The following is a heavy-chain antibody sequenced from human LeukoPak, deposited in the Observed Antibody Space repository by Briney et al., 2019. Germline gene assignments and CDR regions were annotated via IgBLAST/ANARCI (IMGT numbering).Heavy chain of an antibody. D-gene: IGHD3-9*01. CDR1: GHTFTSYG. V-gene: IGHV1-18*01. Sequence: GASVKVSCKASGHTFTSYGISWVRQAPGQGLEWMGWISAYNGNTNYAQRFQGRVTMTTDKSTSTAYMELRSLRSDDTAVYYCARDRPIIKIFSSWFDSWGQGTLVTVSS. CDR3: ARDRPIIKIFSSWFDS. J-gene: IGHJ5*01. CDR2: ISAYNGNT.